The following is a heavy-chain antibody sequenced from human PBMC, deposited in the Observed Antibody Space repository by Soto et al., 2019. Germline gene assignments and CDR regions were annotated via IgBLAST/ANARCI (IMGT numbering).Heavy chain of an antibody. CDR1: GFSLTTSGVG. J-gene: IGHJ4*02. Sequence: QSGPTLVNPTQTLTLTCTFSGFSLTTSGVGVGWIRQPPGKALEWLAVIYWDDDKRYSPSLKSRLTITKDTSKNQVVLTVTNMDPLDTATSYFYHYFPMTPSPLRPRSLDYWGQGTLVTVSS. CDR3: YHYFPMTPSPLRPRSLDY. D-gene: IGHD3-10*01. CDR2: IYWDDDK. V-gene: IGHV2-5*02.